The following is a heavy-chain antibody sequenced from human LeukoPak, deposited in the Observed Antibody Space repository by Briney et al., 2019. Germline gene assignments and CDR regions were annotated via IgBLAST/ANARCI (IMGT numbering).Heavy chain of an antibody. V-gene: IGHV4-61*02. CDR2: IYTSGST. J-gene: IGHJ4*02. Sequence: SETLSLTCTVSGGSISSGSYYWSWIRQPAGKGLEWIGRIYTSGSTNYNPSLKSRVTISVDTSKNQFSLKLSSVTAADTAVYYCARDGGVGAALLRYWGQGTLVTVSS. CDR1: GGSISSGSYY. CDR3: ARDGGVGAALLRY. D-gene: IGHD1-26*01.